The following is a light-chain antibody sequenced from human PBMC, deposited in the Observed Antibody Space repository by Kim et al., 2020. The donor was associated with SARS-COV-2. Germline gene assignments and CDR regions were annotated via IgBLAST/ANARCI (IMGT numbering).Light chain of an antibody. V-gene: IGKV3-15*01. CDR1: QSVRTN. J-gene: IGKJ2*01. CDR3: QQYNKWPQT. CDR2: GAS. Sequence: DIVMTQSPATLSVSPGERATLSCRASQSVRTNVAWYQQKPGQSPTLLFYGASTRATGIPGTFSASGSGTAFTLTISGLQSEDFAVYYCQQYNKWPQTCGQGTKLEI.